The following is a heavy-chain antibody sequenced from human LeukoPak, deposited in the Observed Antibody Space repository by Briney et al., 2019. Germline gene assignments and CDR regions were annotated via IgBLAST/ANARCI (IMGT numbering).Heavy chain of an antibody. CDR2: ISGSGGST. Sequence: PGVSLRLSCAASGSTFSSYAMSWVRQAPGKGLEWVSAISGSGGSTYYADSVKGRFTISRDNSKNTLYLQMNSLRAEDTAVYYCAKVTGGNSGSYQFDPWGQGTLVTVSS. D-gene: IGHD3-10*01. J-gene: IGHJ5*02. CDR1: GSTFSSYA. CDR3: AKVTGGNSGSYQFDP. V-gene: IGHV3-23*01.